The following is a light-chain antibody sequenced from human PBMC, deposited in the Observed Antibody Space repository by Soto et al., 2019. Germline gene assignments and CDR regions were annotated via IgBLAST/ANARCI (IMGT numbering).Light chain of an antibody. CDR2: DGS. CDR1: QSISSY. CDR3: QQRRSWPLT. J-gene: IGKJ4*01. V-gene: IGKV3-11*01. Sequence: EIVLTQSPATLSLSPGERDTLSCRASQSISSYLAWYQQKPGQAPRLLIYDGSNRATGIPARFSGSGSETDFTLTISSLEPEDFASYYCQQRRSWPLTFGGGTKV.